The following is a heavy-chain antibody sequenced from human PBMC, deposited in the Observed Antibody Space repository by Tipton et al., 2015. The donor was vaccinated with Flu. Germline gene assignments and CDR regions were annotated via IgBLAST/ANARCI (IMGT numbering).Heavy chain of an antibody. CDR2: FGNSETTSYSGNT. CDR1: GYSINSGDY. Sequence: TLSLTCAVSGYSINSGDYWGWIRQPPGKGLEWIGSFGNSETTSYSGNTYYNPSLKSRVTISMDTSKNQFSLRLSSVTAADTAVYYCARQELITIPPPFDSWGQGALVTVSS. CDR3: ARQELITIPPPFDS. J-gene: IGHJ4*02. V-gene: IGHV4-38-2*01. D-gene: IGHD1-7*01.